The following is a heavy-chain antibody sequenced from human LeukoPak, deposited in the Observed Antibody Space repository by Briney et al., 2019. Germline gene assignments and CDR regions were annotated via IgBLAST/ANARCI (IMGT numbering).Heavy chain of an antibody. D-gene: IGHD1-20*01. Sequence: PGGSLRLSCAASGFTFSDYFMTWIRQAPGKGLEWVSYISSSSSNTNYADSVKGRFTISRGNAKNSLYLQMNSLRAEDTAVYYCARAGITGTTGALDIWGQGTMITVSS. J-gene: IGHJ3*02. V-gene: IGHV3-11*06. CDR3: ARAGITGTTGALDI. CDR1: GFTFSDYF. CDR2: ISSSSSNT.